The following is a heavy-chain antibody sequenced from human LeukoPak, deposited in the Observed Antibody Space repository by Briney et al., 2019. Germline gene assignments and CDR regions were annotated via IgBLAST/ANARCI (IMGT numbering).Heavy chain of an antibody. CDR3: ARAGYYGSGSYYYGMDV. J-gene: IGHJ6*02. CDR1: GFTFDDYA. V-gene: IGHV3-9*01. CDR2: ISWNSGSI. Sequence: PGRSLRLSCAASGFTFDDYAMHWVRQAPGKGLEWVSGISWNSGSIGYADSVKGRFTISRDNPKNTLYLQMNSLRAEDTAVYYCARAGYYGSGSYYYGMDVWGQGTTVTVSS. D-gene: IGHD3-10*01.